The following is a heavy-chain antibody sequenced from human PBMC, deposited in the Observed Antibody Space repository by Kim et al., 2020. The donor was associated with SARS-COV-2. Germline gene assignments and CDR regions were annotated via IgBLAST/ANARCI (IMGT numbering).Heavy chain of an antibody. CDR2: ISGSGGST. CDR1: GFTFSSYA. D-gene: IGHD5-18*01. Sequence: GGSLRLSCAASGFTFSSYAMSWVRQAPGKGLEWVSAISGSGGSTYYADSVKGRFTISRDNSKNTLYLQMNSLRAEDTAVYYCAKDREKHTARNYGYFDYWGQGTLVTVSS. J-gene: IGHJ4*02. V-gene: IGHV3-23*01. CDR3: AKDREKHTARNYGYFDY.